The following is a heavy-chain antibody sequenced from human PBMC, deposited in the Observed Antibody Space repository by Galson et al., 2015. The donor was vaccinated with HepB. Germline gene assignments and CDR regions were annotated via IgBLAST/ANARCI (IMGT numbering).Heavy chain of an antibody. D-gene: IGHD4-11*01. J-gene: IGHJ4*02. CDR3: AREQGYNDYRTSDY. V-gene: IGHV3-33*05. Sequence: SLRLFCAVSGFSFNAHGMHWVRQAPGQGLEWVGVITYDGVTEGYADYAKGRFAISRDTSTNTLYLQMNNLRAEDTAMYYCAREQGYNDYRTSDYWGQGTLVTVSS. CDR2: ITYDGVTE. CDR1: GFSFNAHG.